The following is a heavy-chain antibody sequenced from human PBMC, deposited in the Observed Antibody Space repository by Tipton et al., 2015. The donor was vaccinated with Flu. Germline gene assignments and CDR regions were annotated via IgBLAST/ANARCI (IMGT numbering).Heavy chain of an antibody. D-gene: IGHD3-10*01. J-gene: IGHJ6*02. CDR2: IYYSGST. V-gene: IGHV4-39*07. CDR1: GGSISSSSYY. Sequence: TLSLTCTVSGGSISSSSYYWGWIRQPPGKGLEWTGSIYYSGSTYYNPSLKSRVTISVDTSKNQFSLKLSSVTAADTAVYYCARDPIPFGELVIFDYYYYGMDVWGQGTTVTVSS. CDR3: ARDPIPFGELVIFDYYYYGMDV.